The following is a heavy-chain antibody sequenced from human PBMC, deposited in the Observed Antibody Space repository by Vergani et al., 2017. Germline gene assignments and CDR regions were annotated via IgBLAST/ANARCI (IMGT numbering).Heavy chain of an antibody. J-gene: IGHJ6*02. CDR3: ARDPLPLYGMDV. Sequence: QVQLVQSGAEVKKPGSSVKVSCKASGGTFSSYAISWVRQAPGQGLEWMGRIIPILGTANYAQKFQGRVTITADESTSTAYMELSSLRSEDTAVYYCARDPLPLYGMDVWGQGTTVTVSS. CDR2: IIPILGTA. CDR1: GGTFSSYA. V-gene: IGHV1-69*11.